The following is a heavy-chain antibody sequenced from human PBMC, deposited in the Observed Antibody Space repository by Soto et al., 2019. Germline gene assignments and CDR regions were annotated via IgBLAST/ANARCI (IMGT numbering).Heavy chain of an antibody. D-gene: IGHD3-10*01. CDR2: INPSGGST. Sequence: ASVKVSCKAPGYTFTSYYMHWVRQAPGQGLEWMGIINPSGGSTSYAQKFQGRVTMTRDTSTSTVYMELSSLRSEDTAVYYCARDLGTWFGELSPLLKNYYYGMDVWGQGTTVTVSS. CDR1: GYTFTSYY. J-gene: IGHJ6*02. V-gene: IGHV1-46*01. CDR3: ARDLGTWFGELSPLLKNYYYGMDV.